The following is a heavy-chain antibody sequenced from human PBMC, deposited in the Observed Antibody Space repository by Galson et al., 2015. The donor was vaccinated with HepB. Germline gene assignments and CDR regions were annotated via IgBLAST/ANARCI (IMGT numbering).Heavy chain of an antibody. D-gene: IGHD3-9*01. CDR2: ISYDGSNK. CDR1: GFTFSSYG. Sequence: SLRLSCAASGFTFSSYGMHWVRQAPGKGLEWVAVISYDGSNKYYADSVKGRFTISRENSKNTLYLQMNSLRAEDTAVYYCAKEEGVRRYFDWQGGGYFDYWGQGTLVTVSS. J-gene: IGHJ4*02. V-gene: IGHV3-30*18. CDR3: AKEEGVRRYFDWQGGGYFDY.